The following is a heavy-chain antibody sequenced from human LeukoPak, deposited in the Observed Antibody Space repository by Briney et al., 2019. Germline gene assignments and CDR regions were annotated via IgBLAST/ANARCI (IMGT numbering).Heavy chain of an antibody. CDR1: GFTFEDYG. D-gene: IGHD2-15*01. CDR3: AKTNPDIVVVVAATFDY. J-gene: IGHJ4*02. Sequence: GGSLRLSCAASGFTFEDYGMSWVRQAPGKGLEWVSGISGSGGSTYHADSVKGRFTISRDNSKNTLYLQMNSLRAEDTAVYYCAKTNPDIVVVVAATFDYWGQGTLVTVSS. V-gene: IGHV3-23*01. CDR2: ISGSGGST.